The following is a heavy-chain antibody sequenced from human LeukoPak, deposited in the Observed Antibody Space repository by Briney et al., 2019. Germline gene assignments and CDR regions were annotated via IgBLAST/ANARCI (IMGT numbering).Heavy chain of an antibody. CDR2: ISSSSSYI. CDR1: GFTFSSYS. Sequence: GGSLRLSCAASGFTFSSYSMNWVRQAPGKGLEWVSSISSSSSYIYYADSVKGRFTISRDNAKNSLYLQMNSLRAEDTAVYYCARDSRVGYCSSTSCYTDLDYWGQGTLVTVSS. J-gene: IGHJ4*02. V-gene: IGHV3-21*01. D-gene: IGHD2-2*02. CDR3: ARDSRVGYCSSTSCYTDLDY.